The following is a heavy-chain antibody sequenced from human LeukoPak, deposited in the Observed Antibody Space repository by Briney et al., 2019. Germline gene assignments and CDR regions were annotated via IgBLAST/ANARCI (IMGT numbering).Heavy chain of an antibody. J-gene: IGHJ6*02. V-gene: IGHV1-69*04. Sequence: SVKVSCKASGGTFSSYAISWVRQAPGQGLEWMGRIIPILGIANYAQKFQGRVTITADKSTSTAYMELSSLRSEDTAVYYCARVGSGYDDYYYYGMGVWGQGTTVTVSS. CDR3: ARVGSGYDDYYYYGMGV. D-gene: IGHD5-12*01. CDR1: GGTFSSYA. CDR2: IIPILGIA.